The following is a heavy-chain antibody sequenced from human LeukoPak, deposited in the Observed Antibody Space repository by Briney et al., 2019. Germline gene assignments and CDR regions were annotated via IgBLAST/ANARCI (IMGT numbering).Heavy chain of an antibody. D-gene: IGHD6-25*01. CDR2: IKQDGSEK. V-gene: IGHV3-7*01. CDR3: ARFAAGGSYYYYMDV. J-gene: IGHJ6*03. CDR1: GFTFSNYW. Sequence: GGSLRLSCAASGFTFSNYWMSWVRQAPGKGLEWVANIKQDGSEKYYVDSVKGRFTISRDNAKNSLYLQMNSLRADDTAVYYSARFAAGGSYYYYMDVWGKGTTVTVSS.